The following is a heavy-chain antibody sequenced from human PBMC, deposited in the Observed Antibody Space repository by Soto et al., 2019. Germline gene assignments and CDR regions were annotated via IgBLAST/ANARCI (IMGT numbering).Heavy chain of an antibody. Sequence: GGSLRLSCATSGFTFSSYGMHWVRQAPSKGLEWVAVIWYDGSIEYYADSVKGRFTISRDNSENTLYLQLNSLRVEDTALYYCARGGLSRDGYNFVYWGQGTLVTVSS. CDR2: IWYDGSIE. CDR3: ARGGLSRDGYNFVY. V-gene: IGHV3-33*01. D-gene: IGHD5-12*01. CDR1: GFTFSSYG. J-gene: IGHJ4*02.